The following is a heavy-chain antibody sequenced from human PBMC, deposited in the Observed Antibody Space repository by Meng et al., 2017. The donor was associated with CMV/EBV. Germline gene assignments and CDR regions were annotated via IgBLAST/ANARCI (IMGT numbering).Heavy chain of an antibody. CDR2: IYPGDSDT. V-gene: IGHV5-51*01. J-gene: IGHJ4*02. CDR1: GYSFTSYW. CDR3: ARFRGATYYDFWSGYYSPYYFDY. D-gene: IGHD3-3*01. Sequence: GESLKISRKGSGYSFTSYWIGRVRQMPGKGLEWMGIIYPGDSDTRYSPSFQGQVTISADKSISTAYLQWSSLKASDTAMYYCARFRGATYYDFWSGYYSPYYFDYWGQGTLVTVSS.